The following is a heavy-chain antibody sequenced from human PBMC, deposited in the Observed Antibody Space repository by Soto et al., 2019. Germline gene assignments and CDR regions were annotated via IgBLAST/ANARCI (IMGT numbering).Heavy chain of an antibody. V-gene: IGHV3-23*01. J-gene: IGHJ5*02. Sequence: GGSLRLSCAASGFTFSSYAMSWVRQAPGKGLEWVSAISGSGGSTYYADSVKGRFTISRDNSKNTLYLQMNSLRAEDTAVYYCAKDYYDFWSGYLTNWFDPWGQGTLVTVSS. CDR3: AKDYYDFWSGYLTNWFDP. CDR2: ISGSGGST. CDR1: GFTFSSYA. D-gene: IGHD3-3*01.